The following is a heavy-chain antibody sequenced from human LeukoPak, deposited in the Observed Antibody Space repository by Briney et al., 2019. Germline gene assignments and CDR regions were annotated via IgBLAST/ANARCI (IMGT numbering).Heavy chain of an antibody. Sequence: PGGSLRLSCAASGFTFSSYSMNWVRQAPGKGLEWIGEIYHSGSTNYNPSLKSRVTISVDKSKNQFSLKLSSVTAADTAVYYCATVTVPAATIEYWGQGTLVTVSS. J-gene: IGHJ4*02. D-gene: IGHD2-2*01. CDR3: ATVTVPAATIEY. V-gene: IGHV4-4*02. CDR2: IYHSGST. CDR1: GFTFSSYS.